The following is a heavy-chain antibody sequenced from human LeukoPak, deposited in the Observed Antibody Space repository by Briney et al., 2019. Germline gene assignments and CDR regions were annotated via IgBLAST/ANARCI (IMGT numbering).Heavy chain of an antibody. CDR2: ISSSSTYI. CDR3: VRENHGSFDY. Sequence: GGSLRLSCAASGFSFSTYYVNWVRQAPGKGLEWVSCISSSSTYIYYADSVRGRFAISRDNAKNSLYLQMNSLRADDTAVYYCVRENHGSFDYWGQGSLVAVSS. D-gene: IGHD1-14*01. CDR1: GFSFSTYY. J-gene: IGHJ4*02. V-gene: IGHV3-21*01.